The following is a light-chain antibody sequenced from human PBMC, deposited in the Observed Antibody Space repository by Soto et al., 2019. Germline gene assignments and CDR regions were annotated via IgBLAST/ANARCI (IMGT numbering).Light chain of an antibody. J-gene: IGKJ5*01. V-gene: IGKV3-15*01. CDR2: GAS. CDR3: EKYDNWHPLT. Sequence: EIVMTQSPATLSVSPGEKATLSCRASQIVSGNLAWYEQKPGHAPRLLIYGASTRSTGLPARFSGSGSGTEFTLNISILQSVDLAVYYCEKYDNWHPLTVGQGTRLQTK. CDR1: QIVSGN.